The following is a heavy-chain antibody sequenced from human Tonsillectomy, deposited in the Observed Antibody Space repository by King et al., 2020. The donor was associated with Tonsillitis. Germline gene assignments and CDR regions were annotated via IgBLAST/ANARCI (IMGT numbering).Heavy chain of an antibody. J-gene: IGHJ4*02. CDR3: ARVRYCGYGSCYDIDH. Sequence: QLVQSGSELKKPGASVKVSCKASGYAFTVYPMSWVRQAPGQGLEWMGWINTNTRNATYAQGFTGRFVFSLDTSVSTAFLQITSLKADDTAFYFCARVRYCGYGSCYDIDHWGQGTLVTVSS. CDR1: GYAFTVYP. V-gene: IGHV7-4-1*02. CDR2: INTNTRNA. D-gene: IGHD2-15*01.